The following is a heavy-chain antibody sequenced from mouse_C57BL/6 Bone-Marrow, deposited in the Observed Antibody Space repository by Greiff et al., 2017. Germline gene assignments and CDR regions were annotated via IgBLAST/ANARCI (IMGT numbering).Heavy chain of an antibody. CDR3: ARHEDRGVFFDY. CDR1: GYTFTEYT. V-gene: IGHV1-62-2*01. J-gene: IGHJ2*01. CDR2: FYPGSGSI. Sequence: VKLQESGAELVKPGASVKLSCKASGYTFTEYTIHWVKQRSGQGLGWIGWFYPGSGSIKYNEKFKDKATLTADKSSSTVYMELSRLTSEDSAVYFCARHEDRGVFFDYWGQGTTLTVSS.